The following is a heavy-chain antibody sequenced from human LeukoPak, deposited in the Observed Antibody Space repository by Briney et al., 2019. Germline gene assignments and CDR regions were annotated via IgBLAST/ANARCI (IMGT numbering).Heavy chain of an antibody. CDR2: INHSGST. V-gene: IGHV4-34*01. D-gene: IGHD6-13*01. Sequence: SETLSLTCAVYGGSFSGYYWSWIRQPPGKGLEWIGEINHSGSTNYNPSLKSRVTISVDTSKNQFSLKLSSVTAADTAVYYCARETAAGTLDYWGQGTLVTVSS. CDR1: GGSFSGYY. J-gene: IGHJ4*02. CDR3: ARETAAGTLDY.